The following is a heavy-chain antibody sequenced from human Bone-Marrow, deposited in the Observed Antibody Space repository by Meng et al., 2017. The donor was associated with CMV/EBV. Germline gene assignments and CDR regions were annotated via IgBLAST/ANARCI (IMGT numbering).Heavy chain of an antibody. CDR2: IIPIYSTP. D-gene: IGHD3-9*01. CDR1: GGTFSHYG. J-gene: IGHJ4*02. Sequence: SGKVSCKASGGTFSHYGFTWVRQAPGQGLEIMGGIIPIYSTPNYAQKFRGRVTISTDESTSTAYMELNRLKSEDTAMYYCAVNYNILTGYVTGFDYWGQGTLVTVSS. CDR3: AVNYNILTGYVTGFDY. V-gene: IGHV1-69*05.